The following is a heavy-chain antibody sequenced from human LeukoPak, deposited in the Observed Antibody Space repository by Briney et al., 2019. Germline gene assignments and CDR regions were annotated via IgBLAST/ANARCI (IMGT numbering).Heavy chain of an antibody. V-gene: IGHV4-59*01. CDR2: MFYSGST. Sequence: PSETLSLTCTVSGASISSYYWSWIRQPPGKGLEWIGYMFYSGSTNYNPSLKSRVTISVDTSKNQFSLKLSSVTAADTAVYYCAREYIEVAGLFSGSRYMDVWGKGTTVTISS. CDR3: AREYIEVAGLFSGSRYMDV. CDR1: GASISSYY. J-gene: IGHJ6*03. D-gene: IGHD6-19*01.